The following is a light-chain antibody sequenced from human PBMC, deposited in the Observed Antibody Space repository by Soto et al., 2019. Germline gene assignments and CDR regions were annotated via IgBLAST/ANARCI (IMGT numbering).Light chain of an antibody. Sequence: DIQMTQSPSTLSASVGDRVTITCRASQSIRSWLAWYQQKPGKAPKLLIYEASILESGVPSNFSGSVSGTEFIFTIDSLQPDDSATYCCQQYNSYPWTFGQGTKVEVK. J-gene: IGKJ1*01. CDR3: QQYNSYPWT. CDR2: EAS. CDR1: QSIRSW. V-gene: IGKV1-5*03.